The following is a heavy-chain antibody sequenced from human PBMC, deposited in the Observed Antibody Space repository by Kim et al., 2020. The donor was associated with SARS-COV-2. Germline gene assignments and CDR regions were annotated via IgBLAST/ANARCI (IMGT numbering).Heavy chain of an antibody. Sequence: GGSLRLSCAASGFTFSSYAMSWVRQAPGKGLEWVSAISGSGGSTYYADSVKGRFTISRDNSKNTLYLQMNSLRAEDTAVYYCAKDCLVSWELQGGFDYWGQGTLVTVSS. D-gene: IGHD1-26*01. CDR3: AKDCLVSWELQGGFDY. CDR1: GFTFSSYA. J-gene: IGHJ4*02. V-gene: IGHV3-23*01. CDR2: ISGSGGST.